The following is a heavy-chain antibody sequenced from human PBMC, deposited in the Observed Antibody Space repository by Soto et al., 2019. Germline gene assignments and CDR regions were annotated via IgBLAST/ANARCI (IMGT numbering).Heavy chain of an antibody. Sequence: SETLSLTCTVSGGSISNYYWSWIRQPPGKGLEWIGYIYYSGSTNYNPSLESRVTISIDTSKNQFSLKLSSVTAADTAVYYCARGYYDSSGYYSGFDYWGQGTLVTVSS. D-gene: IGHD3-22*01. CDR2: IYYSGST. CDR1: GGSISNYY. J-gene: IGHJ4*02. V-gene: IGHV4-59*01. CDR3: ARGYYDSSGYYSGFDY.